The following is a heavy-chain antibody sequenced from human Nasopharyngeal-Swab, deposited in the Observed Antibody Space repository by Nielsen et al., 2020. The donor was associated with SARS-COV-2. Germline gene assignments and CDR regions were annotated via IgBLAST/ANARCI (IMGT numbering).Heavy chain of an antibody. CDR1: GFTFDDYA. D-gene: IGHD4-23*01. V-gene: IGHV3-9*01. CDR2: ISWNSGSI. CDR3: ATGSTTVVTPEYYYYMDV. J-gene: IGHJ6*03. Sequence: SLEISCAASGFTFDDYAMHWVRQAPGKGLEWVSGISWNSGSIGYADSVKGRFTISRDNSKNTLYLQMNSLRAEDTAVYYCATGSTTVVTPEYYYYMDVWGKGTTVTVSS.